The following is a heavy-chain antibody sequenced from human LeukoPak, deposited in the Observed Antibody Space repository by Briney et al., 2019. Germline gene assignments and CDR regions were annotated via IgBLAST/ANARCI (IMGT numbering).Heavy chain of an antibody. D-gene: IGHD2-2*01. CDR2: IYTSGST. V-gene: IGHV4-4*07. Sequence: PSETLSITCTVSGGSISSYYWSWIRQPAGKGLEWIGRIYTSGSTNYNPSLKSRVTMSVDTSKNQFSLKLSSVTAADTAVYYCARGSTVWQGGWFDPWGQGTLVTVSS. CDR3: ARGSTVWQGGWFDP. J-gene: IGHJ5*02. CDR1: GGSISSYY.